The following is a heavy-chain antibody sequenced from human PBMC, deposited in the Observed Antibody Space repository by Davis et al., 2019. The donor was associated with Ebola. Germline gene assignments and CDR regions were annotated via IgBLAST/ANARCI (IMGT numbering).Heavy chain of an antibody. CDR2: IYYSGST. CDR1: AGSISSYY. CDR3: ARRGRARGMDV. Sequence: SQTLSLTCPVSAGSISSYYWSWIRQPPGKGLEWIGYIYYSGSTNYNPSLKSRVTISVDTSKNQFSLKLSSVTAADTAVYYCARRGRARGMDVWGQGTTVTVSS. V-gene: IGHV4-59*08. J-gene: IGHJ6*02.